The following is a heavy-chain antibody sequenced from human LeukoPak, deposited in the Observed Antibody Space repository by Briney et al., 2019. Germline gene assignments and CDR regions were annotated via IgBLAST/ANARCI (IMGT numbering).Heavy chain of an antibody. Sequence: GGSLRLSCAASGFIFSSYWMHWVRQAPGKGLVWVSRINTDGSITTYADSVKGRFTISRDNAKNTLYLQINSLRADDTAVYYCVRSRRDSGGLIDHWGQGTLVTVSS. V-gene: IGHV3-74*01. D-gene: IGHD2-15*01. CDR3: VRSRRDSGGLIDH. CDR2: INTDGSIT. J-gene: IGHJ4*02. CDR1: GFIFSSYW.